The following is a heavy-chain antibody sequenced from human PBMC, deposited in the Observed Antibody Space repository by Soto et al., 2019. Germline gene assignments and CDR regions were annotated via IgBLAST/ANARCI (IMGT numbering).Heavy chain of an antibody. D-gene: IGHD2-15*01. J-gene: IGHJ6*02. Sequence: GGSLRRSCAASGFTFSSYAMHWVRQAPGKGLEYVSAISSNGGSTYYANSVKGRFTISRDNSKNTLYLQMGSLRAEDIAVYYCARGGYCSGGSCYAYYYGMDVWGQGTTVTVSS. CDR3: ARGGYCSGGSCYAYYYGMDV. CDR1: GFTFSSYA. V-gene: IGHV3-64*01. CDR2: ISSNGGST.